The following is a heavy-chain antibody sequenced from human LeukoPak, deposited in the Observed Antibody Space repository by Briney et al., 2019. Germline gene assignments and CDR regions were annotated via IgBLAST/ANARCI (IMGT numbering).Heavy chain of an antibody. CDR2: ISDDGRRK. D-gene: IGHD4-17*01. J-gene: IGHJ4*02. CDR3: AKRPSDYGDYVSYFDY. V-gene: IGHV3-30*18. CDR1: GFSFISYG. Sequence: GGSLRLSCAASGFSFISYGMHWVRQAPGKGLEWVGVISDDGRRKDYADSAKGRFTISRDNSKDTLYLQMNSLRAEDTAVYYCAKRPSDYGDYVSYFDYRGQGTLVTVSS.